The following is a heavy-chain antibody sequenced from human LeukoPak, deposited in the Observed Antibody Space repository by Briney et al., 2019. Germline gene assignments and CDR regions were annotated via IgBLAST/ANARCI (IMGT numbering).Heavy chain of an antibody. D-gene: IGHD5/OR15-5a*01. CDR3: AGGVYGYNAFDY. V-gene: IGHV3-48*02. CDR1: GFTFSVYG. Sequence: PGGSLRLSCAASGFTFSVYGMSWVRQAPGKGLEWVSHISSGRSVMNYADSVKGRFTIPRDNGKNSVYLQMNSLRDEDTAVYYCAGGVYGYNAFDYWGQGTLVSVSS. CDR2: ISSGRSVM. J-gene: IGHJ4*02.